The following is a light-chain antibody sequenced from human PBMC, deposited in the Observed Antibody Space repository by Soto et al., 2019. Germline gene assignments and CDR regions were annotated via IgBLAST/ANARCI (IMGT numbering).Light chain of an antibody. CDR2: VDS. Sequence: VVTQPPSVSVAPGQTARITCGGNNIESKSVHWYQQRPGQAPVLVIYVDSDRPSGIPDRFSASTSGNTAALTISRVEAGDEADYYCQVWDTISDHYVFGSGTKVTVL. CDR3: QVWDTISDHYV. V-gene: IGLV3-21*02. J-gene: IGLJ1*01. CDR1: NIESKS.